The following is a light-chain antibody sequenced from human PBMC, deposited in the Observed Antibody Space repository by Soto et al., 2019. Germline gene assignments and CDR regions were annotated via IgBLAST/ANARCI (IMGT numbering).Light chain of an antibody. J-gene: IGLJ2*01. CDR1: SSNIGSNY. V-gene: IGLV1-47*01. Sequence: QPVLTQPPSASGTPGQRVTISCSGSSSNIGSNYVYWYQQLPGTAPKLLISRSTQRPSGVPDRFSGSKSGTSASLAISGLRSEDEADYYCAAWDDRLSGPGVVFGGGTKLTVL. CDR2: RST. CDR3: AAWDDRLSGPGVV.